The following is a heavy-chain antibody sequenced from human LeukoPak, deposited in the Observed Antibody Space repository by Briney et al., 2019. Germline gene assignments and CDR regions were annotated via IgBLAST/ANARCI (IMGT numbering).Heavy chain of an antibody. CDR1: GFSLSTSGVG. Sequence: SGPTLVNPTQTLTLTCTFSGFSLSTSGVGVGWFRQPPGKAPEWLALINWNDEKAYSPSLQSRLTITKDTSNNQVTLTLTNVDPVDTATYYCAHRRDTSYYRYRYWFAPWGQGTLVTVSS. V-gene: IGHV2-5*01. CDR2: INWNDEK. J-gene: IGHJ5*02. CDR3: AHRRDTSYYRYRYWFAP. D-gene: IGHD3-9*01.